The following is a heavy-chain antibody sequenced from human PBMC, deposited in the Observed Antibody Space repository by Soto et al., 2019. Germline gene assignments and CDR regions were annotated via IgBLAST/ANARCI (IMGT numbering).Heavy chain of an antibody. Sequence: LRLSCAASGFTFSSYAMHWVRQAPGKGLEWVAVISYDGSNKYYADSVKGRFTISRDNSKNTLYLQMNSLRAEDTAVYYCARGYSSSGYYYYGMDVWGQGTTVTVSS. J-gene: IGHJ6*02. CDR2: ISYDGSNK. CDR3: ARGYSSSGYYYYGMDV. V-gene: IGHV3-30-3*01. D-gene: IGHD6-6*01. CDR1: GFTFSSYA.